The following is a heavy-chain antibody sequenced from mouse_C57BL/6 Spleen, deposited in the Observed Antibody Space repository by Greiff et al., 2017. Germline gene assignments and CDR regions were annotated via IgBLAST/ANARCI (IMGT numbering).Heavy chain of an antibody. CDR1: GYTFTSYG. CDR2: IYPSSGNT. D-gene: IGHD3-1*01. Sequence: QVQLQQSGAELARPGASVKLSCKASGYTFTSYGISWVKQRTGQGLEWIGEIYPSSGNTYYNEKFKGRATLTADKSSSTPYMALLSLTSADSAVYFCARWETRKDYFAYWGQGPTLTVSS. CDR3: ARWETRKDYFAY. V-gene: IGHV1-81*01. J-gene: IGHJ2*01.